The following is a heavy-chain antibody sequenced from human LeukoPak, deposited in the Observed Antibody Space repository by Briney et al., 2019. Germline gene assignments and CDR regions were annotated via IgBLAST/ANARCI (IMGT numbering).Heavy chain of an antibody. CDR2: IYYSGST. D-gene: IGHD5-24*01. Sequence: PSETLSLTCTVSGGSISSSSYYWGWIRQPSGKGLEWIGSIYYSGSTYYNPSLKSRVTISVDTSKNQFSLKLSSVTAADTAVYYCARLLERIYYYMDVWGKGTTVTVSS. CDR1: GGSISSSSYY. CDR3: ARLLERIYYYMDV. V-gene: IGHV4-39*01. J-gene: IGHJ6*03.